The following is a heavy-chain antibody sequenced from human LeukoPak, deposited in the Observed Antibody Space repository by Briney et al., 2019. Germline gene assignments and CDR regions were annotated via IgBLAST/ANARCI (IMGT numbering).Heavy chain of an antibody. D-gene: IGHD5-12*01. Sequence: GGSLRLSCAASGFTLSNYAMSWVRQAPGKGLEWVSAISGSRGNTYYADSVKGRFTISRDNSKNTLYLQMKSLRAEDTAVYYCAKGGGYEAQYYYYYLDVWGKGTTVTISS. CDR2: ISGSRGNT. CDR3: AKGGGYEAQYYYYYLDV. J-gene: IGHJ6*03. V-gene: IGHV3-23*01. CDR1: GFTLSNYA.